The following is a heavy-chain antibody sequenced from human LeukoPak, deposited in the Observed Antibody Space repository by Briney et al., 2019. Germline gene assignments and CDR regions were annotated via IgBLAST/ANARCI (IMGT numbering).Heavy chain of an antibody. CDR2: ISGSGGST. Sequence: GGSLRLSCAASGFTFSSYAMSWFPQPPGRGLDWFSAISGSGGSTYYADSVKGRFTISRDNSKNTLYLQMNSLRAEDTAVYYCAKGTTVTTDYFDYWGQGTLVTVSS. J-gene: IGHJ4*02. D-gene: IGHD4-17*01. CDR1: GFTFSSYA. CDR3: AKGTTVTTDYFDY. V-gene: IGHV3-23*01.